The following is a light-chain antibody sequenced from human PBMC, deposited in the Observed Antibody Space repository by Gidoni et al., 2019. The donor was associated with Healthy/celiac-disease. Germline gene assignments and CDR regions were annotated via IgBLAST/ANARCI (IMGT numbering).Light chain of an antibody. CDR1: QSISSY. CDR2: AAS. Sequence: MCQSLSSLSASVGDRVTITCRASQSISSYLNWYQQKPGKAPKLLIYAASSLQSGVPSRFSGSGSGTDFTLTISSLQPEDFATYYCQQSYSTPPYTVGQGTKLEIK. J-gene: IGKJ2*01. V-gene: IGKV1-39*01. CDR3: QQSYSTPPYT.